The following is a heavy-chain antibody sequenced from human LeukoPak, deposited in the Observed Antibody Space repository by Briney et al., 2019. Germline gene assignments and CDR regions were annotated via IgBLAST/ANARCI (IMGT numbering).Heavy chain of an antibody. J-gene: IGHJ5*02. CDR2: INHSGST. V-gene: IGHV4-34*01. CDR3: ARDQVGATLWFDP. CDR1: GGSFSGYY. D-gene: IGHD1-26*01. Sequence: PSETLSLTCAVYGGSFSGYYWSWIRQPPGKGLEWIGEINHSGSTNYNPSLKSRVTISVDTSKNQFSLKLSSVTAADTAVYYCARDQVGATLWFDPWGQGTLVTVSS.